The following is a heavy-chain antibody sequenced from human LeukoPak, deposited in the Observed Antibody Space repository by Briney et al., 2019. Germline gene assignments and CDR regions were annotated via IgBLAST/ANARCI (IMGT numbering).Heavy chain of an antibody. CDR2: ISSSSSYI. Sequence: GGSLRLSCAASGFTFSSYSMNWVRQAPGKGLEWVSSISSSSSYIYYADSVKGRFTISRDNAKNSLYLQMNSLRAEDTAVYYCARGGELRDAFDIWGQGTMVTVSS. CDR1: GFTFSSYS. V-gene: IGHV3-21*04. J-gene: IGHJ3*02. CDR3: ARGGELRDAFDI. D-gene: IGHD1-7*01.